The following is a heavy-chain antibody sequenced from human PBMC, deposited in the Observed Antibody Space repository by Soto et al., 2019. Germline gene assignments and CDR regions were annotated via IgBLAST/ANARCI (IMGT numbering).Heavy chain of an antibody. D-gene: IGHD2-15*01. CDR2: ISGSGGST. J-gene: IGHJ1*01. CDR3: ARDRVESRQPECFKH. V-gene: IGHV3-23*01. Sequence: PGGSLRLSCAASGFTFSSYAMSWVRQAPGKGLEWVSAISGSGGSTYYADSVKGRFTISRDNSKNTLYLQMSSLRAEDTAVYYCARDRVESRQPECFKHWGQGTLVPASS. CDR1: GFTFSSYA.